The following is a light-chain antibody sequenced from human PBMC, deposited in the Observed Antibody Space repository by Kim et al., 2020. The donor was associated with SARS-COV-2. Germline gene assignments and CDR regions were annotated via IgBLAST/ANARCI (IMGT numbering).Light chain of an antibody. J-gene: IGLJ3*02. CDR1: SLRGYY. V-gene: IGLV3-19*01. CDR3: NSRDSSGNHVL. Sequence: LGRTVTITCQGDSLRGYYASWFRQKSGQAPILVIYGDKNRPSGIPDRFSGSGSGNTASLTITGAQAEDEADYYCNSRDSSGNHVLFGGGTQLTVL. CDR2: GDK.